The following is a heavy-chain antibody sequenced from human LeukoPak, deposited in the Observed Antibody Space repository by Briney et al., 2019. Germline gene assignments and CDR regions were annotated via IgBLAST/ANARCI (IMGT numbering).Heavy chain of an antibody. Sequence: PGGSLRLSCAASGFTFSSYSMNWVRQAPGKGLEWVSSISSSSSYIYYADSVKGRFAISRDNAKNSLYLQMNSLRAEDTAVYYCARDHIRSYRAFDIWGQGTMVTVSS. CDR2: ISSSSSYI. V-gene: IGHV3-21*01. D-gene: IGHD3-16*02. J-gene: IGHJ3*02. CDR3: ARDHIRSYRAFDI. CDR1: GFTFSSYS.